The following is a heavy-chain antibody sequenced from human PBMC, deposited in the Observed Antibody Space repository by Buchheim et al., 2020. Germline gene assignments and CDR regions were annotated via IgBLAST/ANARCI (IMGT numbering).Heavy chain of an antibody. CDR1: GGSISSYY. J-gene: IGHJ4*02. Sequence: QVQLQESGPGLVKPSETLSLTSTVSGGSISSYYWSWIRQPPGKGLEWIGYIYYSGSTNYNPSLKSRVTISVDTSKNQFSLKLGSVTAADTAVYYCARDREDGYNPVYYFDYWGQGTL. CDR3: ARDREDGYNPVYYFDY. D-gene: IGHD5-24*01. CDR2: IYYSGST. V-gene: IGHV4-59*01.